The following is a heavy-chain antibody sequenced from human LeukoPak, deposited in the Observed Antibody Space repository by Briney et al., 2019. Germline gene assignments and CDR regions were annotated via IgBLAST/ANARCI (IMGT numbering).Heavy chain of an antibody. CDR1: GFTFSSYW. CDR3: ARDPTFYYDSSGYYGDY. D-gene: IGHD3-22*01. Sequence: QPGGSLRLSCAASGFTFSSYWMSWVRQAPGKGLEWVANIKQDGSEKYYVDSVKGRFTISRDNAKNSLYLQMNSLRAEDTAVYYCARDPTFYYDSSGYYGDYWGQGTLVTVSS. J-gene: IGHJ4*02. V-gene: IGHV3-7*01. CDR2: IKQDGSEK.